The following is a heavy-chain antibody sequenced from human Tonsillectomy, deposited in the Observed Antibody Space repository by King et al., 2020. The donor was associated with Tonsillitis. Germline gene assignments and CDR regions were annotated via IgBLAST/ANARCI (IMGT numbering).Heavy chain of an antibody. CDR2: ISGSGGST. CDR1: GFTFSSYA. D-gene: IGHD5-18*01. Sequence: VQLVQSGGGLVQPGGSLRLSCAASGFTFSSYAMSWVRQAPGKGLEWVSAISGSGGSTYYADSVKGRFTISRDNSKNTLYLQMNSLRAEETAVYYCAKGGGYSYGVGYYFDYWGQGTLVTVSS. CDR3: AKGGGYSYGVGYYFDY. V-gene: IGHV3-23*04. J-gene: IGHJ4*02.